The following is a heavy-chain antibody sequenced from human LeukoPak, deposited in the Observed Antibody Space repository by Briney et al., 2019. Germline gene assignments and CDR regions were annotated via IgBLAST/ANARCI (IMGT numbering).Heavy chain of an antibody. J-gene: IGHJ4*02. Sequence: GGSLRLSCAASGFTFSSYGMTWVGQAPGKGLEWVSGISDSGGSTYYEDSVKGRFTISRDNSKNTLYLQMNSLRAEDTAVYYCAKNSGGTCYSHLDFWGQGTLVTVSS. CDR1: GFTFSSYG. V-gene: IGHV3-23*01. CDR3: AKNSGGTCYSHLDF. CDR2: ISDSGGST. D-gene: IGHD2-15*01.